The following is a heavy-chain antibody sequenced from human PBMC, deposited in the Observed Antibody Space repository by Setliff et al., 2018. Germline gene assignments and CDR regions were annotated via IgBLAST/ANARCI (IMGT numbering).Heavy chain of an antibody. CDR3: SRLVRYCTRTSCQRLSGDDY. CDR1: GYTFTDYG. D-gene: IGHD2-2*01. CDR2: ISPYSGNT. V-gene: IGHV1-18*01. J-gene: IGHJ4*02. Sequence: ASVKVSCKASGYTFTDYGVTWVRQAPGQGLEWVGWISPYSGNTYYAPKFQGRITMTTDTSTTTACMELKSLRSDDTAIYYCSRLVRYCTRTSCQRLSGDDYWIQGALVTVSS.